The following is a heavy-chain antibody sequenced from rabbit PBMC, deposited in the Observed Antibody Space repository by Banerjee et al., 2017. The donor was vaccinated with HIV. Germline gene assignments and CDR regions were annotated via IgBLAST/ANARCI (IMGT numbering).Heavy chain of an antibody. Sequence: QLKESGGGLVQPGGSLKLSCKASGIDFSLYYMSWVRQAPGKGLEWIGCIRAGSGSTNYASWVNGRFTISSDNAQNTVDLQMNSLTAADTATYFCVRDQYATSSGPYKYGMDLWGPGTLVTVS. D-gene: IGHD1-1*01. CDR3: VRDQYATSSGPYKYGMDL. CDR1: GIDFSLYY. J-gene: IGHJ6*01. CDR2: IRAGSGST. V-gene: IGHV1S7*01.